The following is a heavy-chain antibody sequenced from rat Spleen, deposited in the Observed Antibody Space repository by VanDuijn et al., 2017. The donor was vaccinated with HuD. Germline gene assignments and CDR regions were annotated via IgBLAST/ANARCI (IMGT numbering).Heavy chain of an antibody. Sequence: EVQLVESDGGLVQPGRSLKLSCAASGFTFSDYYMAWVRQAPTKGLEWVATINYDGRSTYYRDSVKGRFTVSRDNAKSTLYLQMNSLRSEDTATYYCARPGITSYVMDAWGQGASVTVSS. CDR3: ARPGITSYVMDA. D-gene: IGHD1-4*01. J-gene: IGHJ4*01. V-gene: IGHV5-29*01. CDR2: INYDGRST. CDR1: GFTFSDYY.